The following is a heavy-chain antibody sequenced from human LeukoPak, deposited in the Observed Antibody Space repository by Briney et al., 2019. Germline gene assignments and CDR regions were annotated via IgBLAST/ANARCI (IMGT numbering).Heavy chain of an antibody. CDR2: INPTDGSA. Sequence: ASVKVSCKSSGYSFTSYSMHWVRQAPGQGLEWMGIINPTDGSASYAQKFQGRVTMTRDMSTSTVYMDLRSLRSDDRAVYFCARGRGSGSTNWFDPWGQGTLVTVSS. CDR3: ARGRGSGSTNWFDP. V-gene: IGHV1-46*01. CDR1: GYSFTSYS. D-gene: IGHD3-10*01. J-gene: IGHJ5*02.